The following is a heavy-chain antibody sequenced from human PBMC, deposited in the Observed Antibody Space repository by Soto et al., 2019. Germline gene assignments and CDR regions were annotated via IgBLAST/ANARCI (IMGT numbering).Heavy chain of an antibody. CDR1: GFTFSEST. D-gene: IGHD2-15*01. Sequence: PGGSLRLSCSASGFTFSESTIYWVRQVPGQGLEAISAVSTSGRSTYYADSVKDRFRISRDNSKNTIYLQMGSLRPEDTARYYCVKQAHGLDGVAFDYWGRGTQVTVSS. J-gene: IGHJ4*01. V-gene: IGHV3-64D*06. CDR3: VKQAHGLDGVAFDY. CDR2: VSTSGRST.